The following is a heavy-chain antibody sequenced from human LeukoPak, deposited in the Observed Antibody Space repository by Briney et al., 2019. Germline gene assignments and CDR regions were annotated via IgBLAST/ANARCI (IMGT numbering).Heavy chain of an antibody. V-gene: IGHV4-59*01. D-gene: IGHD5-24*01. J-gene: IGHJ4*02. CDR3: ARGGRDGYNYYFDY. CDR2: IYYSGST. Sequence: SETLSLTCTVSGGSISSYYWSWIRQPPGKGLEWIGYIYYSGSTNYNPSLKSRVTISVDTSKNQFSPKLSSVTAADTAVYYCARGGRDGYNYYFDYWGQGTLVTVSS. CDR1: GGSISSYY.